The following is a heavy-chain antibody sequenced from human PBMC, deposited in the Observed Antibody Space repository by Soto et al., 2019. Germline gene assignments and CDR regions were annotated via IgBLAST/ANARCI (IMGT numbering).Heavy chain of an antibody. J-gene: IGHJ5*02. CDR2: ANPDGSTT. V-gene: IGHV3-74*01. Sequence: EVQPVESGGGLVQPGGSLRLSCAASKFSFSGYWMHWVRQAPGKGLMWVSRANPDGSTTTYADSVKGRFTISRDNAKNTVFLQMNSLRADDTAVYYCAKVASGSYDWFDPWGQGTLVTVSS. D-gene: IGHD1-26*01. CDR1: KFSFSGYW. CDR3: AKVASGSYDWFDP.